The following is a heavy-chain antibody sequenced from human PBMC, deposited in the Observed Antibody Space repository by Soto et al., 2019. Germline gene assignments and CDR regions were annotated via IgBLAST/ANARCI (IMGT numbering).Heavy chain of an antibody. CDR1: GFTFSTYG. J-gene: IGHJ6*02. CDR2: ISYDGSTK. V-gene: IGHV3-30*18. CDR3: AKDARVRGIIVSLDV. D-gene: IGHD3-10*01. Sequence: GGSLRLSCAASGFTFSTYGLHWVRQAPGKGLEWVAIISYDGSTKYYADSVKGRFTISRDNSKNTLDLQMNSLRAEDTAVYYCAKDARVRGIIVSLDVWGQGTTVTVSS.